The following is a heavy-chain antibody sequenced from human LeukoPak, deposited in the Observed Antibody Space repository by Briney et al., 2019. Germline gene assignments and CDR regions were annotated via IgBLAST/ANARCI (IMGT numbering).Heavy chain of an antibody. CDR1: GVTFSSYE. CDR2: ISSSGSTI. J-gene: IGHJ4*02. V-gene: IGHV3-48*03. CDR3: AKNYFGSGSYYNV. D-gene: IGHD3-10*01. Sequence: GGSLRLSCAASGVTFSSYEMNWVRQAPGKGLEWVSYISSSGSTIYYADSAKGRFTISRDNAKNSLYLQMNSLRAEDTAIYHCAKNYFGSGSYYNVWGQGTLVTVSS.